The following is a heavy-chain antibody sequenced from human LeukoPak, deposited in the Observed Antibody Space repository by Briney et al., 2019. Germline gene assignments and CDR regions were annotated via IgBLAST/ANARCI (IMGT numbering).Heavy chain of an antibody. CDR1: GFTVSSNY. V-gene: IGHV3-66*01. Sequence: PGGSLRLSCAASGFTVSSNYMSWVRQAPGKGLEWVSVIYSGGSTYYADSVKGRFTISRDNSKNTLYLQMNSLRADDTAVYYCARVTGYDILTGYQRGDAFDIWGQGTMVTVSS. CDR3: ARVTGYDILTGYQRGDAFDI. J-gene: IGHJ3*02. CDR2: IYSGGST. D-gene: IGHD3-9*01.